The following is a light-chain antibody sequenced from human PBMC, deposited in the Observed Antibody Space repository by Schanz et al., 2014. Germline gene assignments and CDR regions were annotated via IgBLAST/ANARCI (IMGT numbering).Light chain of an antibody. CDR1: QSVSSN. V-gene: IGKV3-15*01. CDR2: GAS. CDR3: QQYADLPT. Sequence: IVMTQSPGTLSVSPGERATLSCRASQSVSSNLAWYQQKPGQAPRLLIYGASTRATGISARFSGSGSGTEFTLTISSLQPEDIATFYCQQYADLPTFGPGTKVEIK. J-gene: IGKJ3*01.